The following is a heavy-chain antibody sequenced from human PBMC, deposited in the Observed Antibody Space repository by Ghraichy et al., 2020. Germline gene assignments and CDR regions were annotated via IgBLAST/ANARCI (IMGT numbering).Heavy chain of an antibody. CDR1: SVSVSSPNSY. J-gene: IGHJ6*02. CDR3: ARVFRYTMDL. D-gene: IGHD5-24*01. Sequence: SETLSLTCTVSSVSVSSPNSYWTWIRQPPGRELEWIASIYYSGSTNYNPSLMSRVTISVDTSKNQLSLTLTSVTASDTAVYYCARVFRYTMDLWGQGPTVTVSS. CDR2: IYYSGST. V-gene: IGHV4-61*01.